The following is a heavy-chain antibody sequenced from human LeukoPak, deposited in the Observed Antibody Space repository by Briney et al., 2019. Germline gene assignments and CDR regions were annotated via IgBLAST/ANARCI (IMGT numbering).Heavy chain of an antibody. V-gene: IGHV4-38-2*01. CDR3: ARHPRGDFDI. CDR2: IYHSGST. CDR1: GYSISSGYY. Sequence: SETLSPTCAVSGYSISSGYYWGWIRQPPGKGLEWIGSIYHSGSTYYNPSLKSRVTISVDTSKNQFSLKLSSVTAADTAVYYCARHPRGDFDIWGQGTMVTVSS. J-gene: IGHJ3*02.